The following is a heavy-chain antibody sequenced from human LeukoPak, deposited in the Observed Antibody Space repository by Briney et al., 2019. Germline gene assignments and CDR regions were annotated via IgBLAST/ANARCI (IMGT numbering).Heavy chain of an antibody. CDR2: IYYSGST. Sequence: KPSETLSLTCTASGGSISSYYWSWIRQPPGRGLEWIGYIYYSGSTNYNPSLKSRVTISVDTSKNQFSLKLSSVAAADTAVYYCARGWEQWLIPFDYWGQGTLVTVSS. CDR1: GGSISSYY. D-gene: IGHD6-19*01. V-gene: IGHV4-59*01. CDR3: ARGWEQWLIPFDY. J-gene: IGHJ4*02.